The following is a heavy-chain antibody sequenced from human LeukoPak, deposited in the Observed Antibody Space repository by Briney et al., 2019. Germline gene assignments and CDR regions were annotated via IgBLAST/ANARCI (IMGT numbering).Heavy chain of an antibody. CDR2: IRYDGTNK. CDR1: GFSFSNYG. V-gene: IGHV3-30*02. CDR3: AKDLSPMVGAKIFDY. J-gene: IGHJ4*02. D-gene: IGHD1-26*01. Sequence: GGSLRLSCAASGFSFSNYGMHWVRQAPGKGLEWLAFIRYDGTNKYCADSVKGRFTISRDNSKNTLYLEMNSLRVEDTAVYSCAKDLSPMVGAKIFDYWGQGTLVTVSS.